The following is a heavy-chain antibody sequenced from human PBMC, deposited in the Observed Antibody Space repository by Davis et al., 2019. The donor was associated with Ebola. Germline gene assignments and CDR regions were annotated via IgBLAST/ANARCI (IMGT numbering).Heavy chain of an antibody. J-gene: IGHJ6*02. CDR2: IKQDGSEK. D-gene: IGHD6-19*01. CDR1: GFTFSSYW. Sequence: GESLKISCAASGFTFSSYWMSWVRQAPGKGLEWVANIKQDGSEKYYVDSVKGRFTISRDNAKNSLYLQMNSLRAEDTALYYCAKGVAGSPLGYGMDVWGQGTTVTVSS. CDR3: AKGVAGSPLGYGMDV. V-gene: IGHV3-7*03.